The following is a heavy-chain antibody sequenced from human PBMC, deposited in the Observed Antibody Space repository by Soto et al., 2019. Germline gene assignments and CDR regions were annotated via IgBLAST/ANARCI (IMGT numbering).Heavy chain of an antibody. J-gene: IGHJ4*02. Sequence: ASVKVSCKASGYTFNFYGITWVRQAPGQGLEWMGWISGFNGNTNYAADLQGRVTMTTDTSTSTAYMELRGLRSDDTAVYYCAWVGVPSGHESPEFDSWGQGTLVTVSS. CDR2: ISGFNGNT. CDR3: AWVGVPSGHESPEFDS. CDR1: GYTFNFYG. V-gene: IGHV1-18*01.